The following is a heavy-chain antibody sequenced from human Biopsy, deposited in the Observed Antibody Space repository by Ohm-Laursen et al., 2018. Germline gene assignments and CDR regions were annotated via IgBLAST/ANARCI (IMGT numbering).Heavy chain of an antibody. Sequence: SDTLSLTCTVSGGSVSSNTNYWAWIRQPPGKGLEWIGSIFYSGIIYYNPSLKSRVSISVDTSKNQFSLNLNSVTAADTAVYYCAGHPTGFWFDPWGQGTLVIVSS. CDR2: IFYSGII. V-gene: IGHV4-39*01. J-gene: IGHJ5*02. CDR1: GGSVSSNTNY. CDR3: AGHPTGFWFDP.